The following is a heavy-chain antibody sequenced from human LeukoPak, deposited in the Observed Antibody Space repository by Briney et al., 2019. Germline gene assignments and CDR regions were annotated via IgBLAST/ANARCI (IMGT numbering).Heavy chain of an antibody. V-gene: IGHV3-30*02. D-gene: IGHD3-22*01. Sequence: GGSLRLSCAASGFTFSSYDIHWVRQAPGKGLEWVAFIRFDGSNKYYADSVKGRFTISRDNSKNTLYLQMNSLRAEDTAVYYCAKEKYYYDSSGPFDYWGQGTLVTVSS. CDR2: IRFDGSNK. CDR3: AKEKYYYDSSGPFDY. CDR1: GFTFSSYD. J-gene: IGHJ4*02.